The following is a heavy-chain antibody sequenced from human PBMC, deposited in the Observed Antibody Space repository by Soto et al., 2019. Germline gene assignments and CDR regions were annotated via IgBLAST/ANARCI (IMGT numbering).Heavy chain of an antibody. J-gene: IGHJ4*02. CDR2: IYYSGST. CDR1: GGSISSSSYY. CDR3: ARPYGDYGHYFDY. D-gene: IGHD4-17*01. V-gene: IGHV4-39*01. Sequence: SETLSLTCTVSGGSISSSSYYWGWIRPPPEKGLEWIGRIYYSGSTYYNPSLQSRVTISVDTSKNQFSLKLSSVTAADTAVYYCARPYGDYGHYFDYWGQGTLVTVSS.